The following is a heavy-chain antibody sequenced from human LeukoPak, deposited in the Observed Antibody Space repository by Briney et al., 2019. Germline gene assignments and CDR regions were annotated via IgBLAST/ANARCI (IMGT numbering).Heavy chain of an antibody. Sequence: GKSLRLSCAASGFTFSSYAMHWVRQAPGKGLEWVAVISYVGTNKYYADSVKGRFTISRDNSKNTLYLQMNSLRAEDTAVYYCVRDWGYDSSGYWQKYFDTWGQGTLVTVSS. D-gene: IGHD3-22*01. CDR2: ISYVGTNK. CDR3: VRDWGYDSSGYWQKYFDT. V-gene: IGHV3-30*04. CDR1: GFTFSSYA. J-gene: IGHJ4*02.